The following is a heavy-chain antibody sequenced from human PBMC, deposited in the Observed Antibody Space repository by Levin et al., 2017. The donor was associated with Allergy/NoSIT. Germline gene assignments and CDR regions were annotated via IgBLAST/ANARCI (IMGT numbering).Heavy chain of an antibody. CDR1: GGSVSSGTYY. D-gene: IGHD5/OR15-5a*01. J-gene: IGHJ6*02. Sequence: NPSETLSLTCSVSGGSVSSGTYYWSWIRRPPGKGLEWIGYINYRGVTKYNPSLKSRVTISVDTSKNEFSLKVTSVTAADTAVYYCARNRIIVSGGNDYYYGMDGWGQGTTVTVSS. CDR2: INYRGVT. V-gene: IGHV4-61*01. CDR3: ARNRIIVSGGNDYYYGMDG.